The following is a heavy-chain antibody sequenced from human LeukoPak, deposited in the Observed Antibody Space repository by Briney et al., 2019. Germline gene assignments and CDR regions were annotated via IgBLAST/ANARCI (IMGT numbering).Heavy chain of an antibody. CDR2: IYYSGST. CDR1: GGSISSSSYY. CDR3: ARMYYYDSSPKSYYYYMDV. Sequence: SETLSLTCTVSGGSISSSSYYWGWIRQPPGKGLEWIGSIYYSGSTYYNPSLKSRVTISVDTSKNQFSLKLSSVTAADTAVYYCARMYYYDSSPKSYYYYMDVWGKGTTVTVSS. J-gene: IGHJ6*03. D-gene: IGHD3-22*01. V-gene: IGHV4-39*07.